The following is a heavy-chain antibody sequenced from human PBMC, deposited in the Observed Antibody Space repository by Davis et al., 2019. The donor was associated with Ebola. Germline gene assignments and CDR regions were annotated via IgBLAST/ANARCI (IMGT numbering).Heavy chain of an antibody. J-gene: IGHJ6*02. CDR3: ARARYSSSWPRCLDV. V-gene: IGHV3-11*04. Sequence: GESLKISCAASGFTFSDYYMSWIRQAPGKGLEWVSYISSSGSTIYYADSVKGRFTISRDNAKNSLYLQMNSLRDEDTAVYYCARARYSSSWPRCLDVWGQGTTVTVSS. D-gene: IGHD6-13*01. CDR2: ISSSGSTI. CDR1: GFTFSDYY.